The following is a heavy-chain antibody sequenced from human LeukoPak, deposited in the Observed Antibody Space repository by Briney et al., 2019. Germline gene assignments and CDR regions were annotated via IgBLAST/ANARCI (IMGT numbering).Heavy chain of an antibody. J-gene: IGHJ3*02. CDR1: GFTFSSYA. CDR2: ISGSGGST. V-gene: IGHV3-23*01. Sequence: PGRSLRLSCAASGFTFSSYAMSWVRQAPGKGLEWVSAISGSGGSTYYADSVKGRFTISRDNSKNTLYLQMNSLRAEDTAVYYCARSSYHDFWSGYTVGAFDMWAQGTMVSVSS. CDR3: ARSSYHDFWSGYTVGAFDM. D-gene: IGHD3-3*01.